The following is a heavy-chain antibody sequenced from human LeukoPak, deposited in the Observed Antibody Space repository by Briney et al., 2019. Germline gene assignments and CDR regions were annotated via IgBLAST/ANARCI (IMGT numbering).Heavy chain of an antibody. CDR2: ISYDGSNK. Sequence: PGGSLRLSCAASGFTFSSCAMHWVRQAPGKGLEWVAVISYDGSNKYYADSVKGRFTISRDNSKNTLYLQMNSLRAEDTAVYYCAREGDCGGDCYNYFDYWGQGTLVTVSS. CDR3: AREGDCGGDCYNYFDY. CDR1: GFTFSSCA. V-gene: IGHV3-30-3*01. D-gene: IGHD2-21*02. J-gene: IGHJ4*02.